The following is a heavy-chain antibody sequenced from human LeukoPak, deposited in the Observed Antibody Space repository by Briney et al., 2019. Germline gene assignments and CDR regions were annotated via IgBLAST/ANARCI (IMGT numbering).Heavy chain of an antibody. CDR1: GYTFTSYD. D-gene: IGHD3-10*01. CDR2: MNPNSGNT. CDR3: ARAPSMVRGVDYYYMDV. J-gene: IGHJ6*03. V-gene: IGHV1-8*01. Sequence: ASVKVSCKASGYTFTSYDINWVRQATGQGLEWMGWMNPNSGNTGYAQKFQGRVTMTRNTSISTAYMELSSLRSEDTAVYYCARAPSMVRGVDYYYMDVWGEGTTVTISS.